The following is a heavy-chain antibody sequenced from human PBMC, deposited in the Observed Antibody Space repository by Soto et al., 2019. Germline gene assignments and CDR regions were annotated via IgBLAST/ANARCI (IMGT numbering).Heavy chain of an antibody. Sequence: QVQLVESGGDLVKPGGSLRLSCAASGYTFSDYYMSWIRQAPGKGLEWISYIDTSGTKIYYADSVKGRFTMARDSAKSSLYLEMSSLRGEDTAVYYCASQDDMWGGYLCPVDDWGQGTLGCVSS. D-gene: IGHD3-3*01. V-gene: IGHV3-11*01. J-gene: IGHJ4*02. CDR1: GYTFSDYY. CDR3: ASQDDMWGGYLCPVDD. CDR2: IDTSGTKI.